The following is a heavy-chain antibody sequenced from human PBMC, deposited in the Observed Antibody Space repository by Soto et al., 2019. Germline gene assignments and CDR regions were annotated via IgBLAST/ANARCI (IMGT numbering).Heavy chain of an antibody. CDR2: ISSDGSVK. V-gene: IGHV3-30*03. Sequence: QVQLVESGGGVVQPGRSLRLSCAASEFIFSSYGMHWVRQAPGKGLEWGAVISSDGSVKYYADSVKGRFTISRDNSKNTLYLQMNSLRTEDTAVYYCAREGHSRGYGAYLQHWGPGTLVTVSS. CDR1: EFIFSSYG. CDR3: AREGHSRGYGAYLQH. J-gene: IGHJ1*01. D-gene: IGHD6-25*01.